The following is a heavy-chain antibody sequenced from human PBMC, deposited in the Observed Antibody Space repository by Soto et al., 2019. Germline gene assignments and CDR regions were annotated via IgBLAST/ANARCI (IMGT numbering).Heavy chain of an antibody. D-gene: IGHD2-15*01. V-gene: IGHV4-59*01. CDR3: ARAGYGYCSGGSCYSKFDY. CDR1: GGSISSYY. Sequence: SETLSLTCTVSGGSISSYYWSWIRQPPGKGLEWIGYIYYSGSTNYNPSLKSRVTISVDTSKNQFSLKLSSVTAADTAVYYCARAGYGYCSGGSCYSKFDYWGQGTLVTVSS. CDR2: IYYSGST. J-gene: IGHJ4*02.